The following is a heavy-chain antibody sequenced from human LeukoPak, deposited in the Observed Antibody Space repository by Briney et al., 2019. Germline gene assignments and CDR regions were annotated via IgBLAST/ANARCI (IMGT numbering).Heavy chain of an antibody. CDR3: ARQQQLVHDY. D-gene: IGHD6-13*01. CDR2: INHSGST. J-gene: IGHJ4*02. Sequence: SETLSLTCAVYGGSFSGYYWSWIRQPPGKGLEWIGEINHSGSTNYNPSLKSRVTISVDTSKNQFSLKLSSVTAADTAVYYCARQQQLVHDYWGQGTLVTVSS. V-gene: IGHV4-34*01. CDR1: GGSFSGYY.